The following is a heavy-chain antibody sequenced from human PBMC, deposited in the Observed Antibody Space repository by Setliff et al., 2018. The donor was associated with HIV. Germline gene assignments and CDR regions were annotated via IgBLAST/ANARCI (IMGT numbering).Heavy chain of an antibody. J-gene: IGHJ3*02. Sequence: GASVKVSCKASGFTFTDYSIHWVRQAPGQRLEWMGWINAGTGNIRHSQRFQGRLTMTGDTSATTAYMELSSLRSEDTAVYYCARDAPTRSVREKGLDMWGQGTLVTVSS. CDR3: ARDAPTRSVREKGLDM. CDR2: INAGTGNI. V-gene: IGHV1-3*01. D-gene: IGHD2-15*01. CDR1: GFTFTDYS.